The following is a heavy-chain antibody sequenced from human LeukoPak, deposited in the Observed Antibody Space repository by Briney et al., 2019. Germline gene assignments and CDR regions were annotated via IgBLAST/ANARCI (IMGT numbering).Heavy chain of an antibody. V-gene: IGHV3-53*01. CDR3: AKVVVSSGSYNDY. Sequence: PGGSLRLSCAASGFTVSSNYMSWVRQAPGKGLEWVSVIYSGGSTYYADSVRGRFTISRDNSKNTLYLQMNSLRAEDTAVYYCAKVVVSSGSYNDYWGQGTLVTVSS. J-gene: IGHJ4*02. CDR1: GFTVSSNY. D-gene: IGHD3-10*01. CDR2: IYSGGST.